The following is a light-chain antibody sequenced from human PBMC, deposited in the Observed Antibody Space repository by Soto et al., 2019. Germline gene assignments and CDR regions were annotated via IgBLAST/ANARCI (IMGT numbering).Light chain of an antibody. CDR3: SSYTISSPHVV. Sequence: QSALTQPASVSGSPGQSITISCTGTSSDVGGYNYVSWYQQHPGKTAKLMIYDVSNRPSGVSNRFSGSKSGNTASLTISGLQAEDEADYYCSSYTISSPHVVFGGGTKLTVL. J-gene: IGLJ2*01. CDR2: DVS. CDR1: SSDVGGYNY. V-gene: IGLV2-14*01.